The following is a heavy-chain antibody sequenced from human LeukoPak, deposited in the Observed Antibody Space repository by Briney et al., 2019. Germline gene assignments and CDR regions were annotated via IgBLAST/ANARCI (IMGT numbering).Heavy chain of an antibody. V-gene: IGHV1-18*01. J-gene: IGHJ4*02. Sequence: ASVKVSCKASGYTFTSYGISWVRQAPGQGLEWMGWISAYNGNTNYAQKLQGRVTMTTDTSTSTAHMELRSLRSDDTAVYYCARVSGGYLHYFDYWGQGTLVTVSS. CDR1: GYTFTSYG. CDR3: ARVSGGYLHYFDY. D-gene: IGHD3-16*01. CDR2: ISAYNGNT.